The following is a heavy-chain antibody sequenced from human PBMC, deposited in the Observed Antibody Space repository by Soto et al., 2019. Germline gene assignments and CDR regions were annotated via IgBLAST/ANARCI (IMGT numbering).Heavy chain of an antibody. Sequence: EVQLVESGGGSVQPGGSLRLSCTASGFTFSSYSMNWVRQAPGKGLEWISYISLGGTSIYYADSVKGRFTISRDDAKNSLYQQMNPLSPGDTAFYSCVRVVGEVPPPWGGGPLVTVPS. CDR3: VRVVGEVPPP. CDR2: ISLGGTSI. V-gene: IGHV3-48*01. CDR1: GFTFSSYS. D-gene: IGHD3-16*01. J-gene: IGHJ2*01.